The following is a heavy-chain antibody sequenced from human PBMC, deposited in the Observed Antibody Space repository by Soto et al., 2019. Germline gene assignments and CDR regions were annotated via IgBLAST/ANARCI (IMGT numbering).Heavy chain of an antibody. CDR1: GYTFTGYY. V-gene: IGHV1-2*04. CDR3: ASGDSSSSGAFDI. D-gene: IGHD6-6*01. Sequence: ASVKVSCKASGYTFTGYYMHWVRQAPGQGLEWMGWINPNSGGTNYAQKFQGWVTMTRDTSISTAYMELSRLRSDDTAVYYCASGDSSSSGAFDIWGQGTMVTVSS. CDR2: INPNSGGT. J-gene: IGHJ3*02.